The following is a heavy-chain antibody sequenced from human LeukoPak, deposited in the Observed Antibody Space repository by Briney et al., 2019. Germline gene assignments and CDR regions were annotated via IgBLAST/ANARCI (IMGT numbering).Heavy chain of an antibody. V-gene: IGHV1-18*01. CDR3: ARDTGIAVAGTGDFDY. J-gene: IGHJ4*02. CDR1: GYTFTNYG. Sequence: ASVKVSCKASGYTFTNYGISWVRQAPEQGLERMGWISGYNGKTNYAQKLQGRVTMTTDTSTSTAYMELRSLRSDDTAVYYCARDTGIAVAGTGDFDYWGQGTLVTDSS. CDR2: ISGYNGKT. D-gene: IGHD6-13*01.